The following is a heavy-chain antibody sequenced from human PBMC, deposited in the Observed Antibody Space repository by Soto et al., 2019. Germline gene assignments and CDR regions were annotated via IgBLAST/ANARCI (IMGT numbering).Heavy chain of an antibody. V-gene: IGHV5-10-1*01. CDR2: IDPSDSYT. CDR3: AGGGVRGVITRTRDYYGMDV. CDR1: GYSFTSYW. J-gene: IGHJ6*02. Sequence: PGESLKISCKGSGYSFTSYWISWVRQMPGKGLEWMGRIDPSDSYTNYSPSFQGHVTISADKSISTAYLQWSSLKASDTAMYYCAGGGVRGVITRTRDYYGMDVSGQGTTVTVSS. D-gene: IGHD3-10*01.